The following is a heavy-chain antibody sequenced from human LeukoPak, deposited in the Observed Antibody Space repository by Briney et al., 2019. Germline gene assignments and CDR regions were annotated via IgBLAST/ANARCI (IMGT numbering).Heavy chain of an antibody. CDR2: FDPEDGET. V-gene: IGHV1-24*01. Sequence: GASVKVSCKVSGYTLTELSMHWVRQAPGKGLEWMGGFDPEDGETIYAQKFQGRVIMTEDTSTDTAYMELSSLRSEDTAVYYCATWLTYYYGSGRSGMDVWGQGTTVTVSS. D-gene: IGHD3-10*01. J-gene: IGHJ6*02. CDR1: GYTLTELS. CDR3: ATWLTYYYGSGRSGMDV.